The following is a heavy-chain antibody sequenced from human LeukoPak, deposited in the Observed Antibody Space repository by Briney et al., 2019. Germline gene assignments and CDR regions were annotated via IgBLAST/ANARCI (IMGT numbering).Heavy chain of an antibody. CDR2: IGTAGDT. D-gene: IGHD7-27*01. CDR1: GFTFSSYD. J-gene: IGHJ4*02. Sequence: GGSLRLSCAASGFTFSSYDMHWVRQATGKGLEWVSAIGTAGDTYYPGSVKGRFTISRENAKNSLYLQMNSLRAGDTAVYYCARGSNGGYYFDYWGQGTLVTVSS. V-gene: IGHV3-13*01. CDR3: ARGSNGGYYFDY.